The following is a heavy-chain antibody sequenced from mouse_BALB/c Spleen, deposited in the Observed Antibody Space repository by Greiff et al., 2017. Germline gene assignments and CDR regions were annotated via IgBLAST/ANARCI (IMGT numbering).Heavy chain of an antibody. CDR3: ARGDDGYYGYAMDY. CDR2: IWAGGST. V-gene: IGHV2-9*02. D-gene: IGHD2-3*01. J-gene: IGHJ4*01. CDR1: GFSLTSYG. Sequence: VTLVESGPGLVAPSQSLSITCTVSGFSLTSYGVHWVRQPPGKGLEWLGVIWAGGSTNYNSALMSRLSISKDNSKSQVFLKMNSLQTDDTAMYYCARGDDGYYGYAMDYWGQGTSVTVSS.